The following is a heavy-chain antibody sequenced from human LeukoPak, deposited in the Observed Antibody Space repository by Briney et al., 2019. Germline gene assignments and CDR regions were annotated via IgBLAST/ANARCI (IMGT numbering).Heavy chain of an antibody. CDR1: GFTFSAFS. J-gene: IGHJ3*02. CDR2: ISSSSSDI. D-gene: IGHD1-1*01. Sequence: PGGSLRLSCAASGFTFSAFSINWVRQAPGKGLEWVSAISSSSSDIYYTDSVKGRFTISRDNSKNTLYLQMNGLRAEDTAVYYCAKDRRGNAPRGAFDIWGQGTMVTVSS. V-gene: IGHV3-21*04. CDR3: AKDRRGNAPRGAFDI.